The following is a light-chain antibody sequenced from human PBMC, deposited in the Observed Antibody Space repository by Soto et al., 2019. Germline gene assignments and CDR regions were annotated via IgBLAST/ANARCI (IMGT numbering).Light chain of an antibody. CDR2: GAS. CDR3: QQYGSSPRT. CDR1: QSVSSSY. V-gene: IGKV3-20*01. J-gene: IGKJ1*01. Sequence: EIVLTQSPGTLSLSPGERATLSCRASQSVSSSYLAWYQQKPGQAPRLLIYGASSSAAGIPDRFSGSGSGTDFTLIISRLEPEDFEVDYCQQYGSSPRTCGQGTKVEIK.